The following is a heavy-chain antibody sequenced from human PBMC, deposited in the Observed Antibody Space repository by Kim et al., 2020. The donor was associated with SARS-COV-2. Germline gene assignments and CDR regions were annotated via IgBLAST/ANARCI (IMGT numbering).Heavy chain of an antibody. J-gene: IGHJ5*02. Sequence: GGSLRLSCAASGFTFSSYAMSWVRQAPGKGLEWVSAISGSGGSTYYADSVKGRFTISRDNSKNTLYLQMNSLRAEDTAAYYGAEDPPPDVGVGTAPNWFDPWGQGTLVTVSS. CDR2: ISGSGGST. V-gene: IGHV3-23*01. CDR3: AEDPPPDVGVGTAPNWFDP. D-gene: IGHD2-15*01. CDR1: GFTFSSYA.